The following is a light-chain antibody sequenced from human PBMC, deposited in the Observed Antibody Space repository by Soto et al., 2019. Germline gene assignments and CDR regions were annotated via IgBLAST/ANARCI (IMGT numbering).Light chain of an antibody. CDR2: DTS. CDR3: QQYGTSEII. J-gene: IGKJ5*01. V-gene: IGKV3-20*01. CDR1: QSFNSF. Sequence: EIVLTQSPGTLSLSPGERATLSCRASQSFNSFIAWYQQKPGQAPRLLIYDTSSRATGIPDRFSGSGSGTDFTLTISRLEPEDFAVFFCQQYGTSEIIFGQGTRLEIK.